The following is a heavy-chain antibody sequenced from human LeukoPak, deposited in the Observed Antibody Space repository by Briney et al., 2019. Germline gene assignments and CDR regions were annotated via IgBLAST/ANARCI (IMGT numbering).Heavy chain of an antibody. V-gene: IGHV4-34*01. CDR1: GGSFSGYY. CDR3: ARIAGIAPYCGSTSCYGDFDY. CDR2: INHSGST. J-gene: IGHJ4*02. Sequence: SETLSLTCAVYGGSFSGYYWSWIRQPPGKGLEWIGEINHSGSTNYNPSLKSRVTISVDTSKNQFSLKLSSVTAADTAVYYCARIAGIAPYCGSTSCYGDFDYWGQGTLVTVSS. D-gene: IGHD2-2*01.